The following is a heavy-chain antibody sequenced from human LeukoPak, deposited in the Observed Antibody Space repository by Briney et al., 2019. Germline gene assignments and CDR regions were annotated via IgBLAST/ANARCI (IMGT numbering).Heavy chain of an antibody. V-gene: IGHV3-21*01. CDR2: ISSSSSYI. D-gene: IGHD3-10*01. J-gene: IGHJ4*02. CDR1: GFTFSSYS. Sequence: GGSLRLSCAASGFTFSSYSMNWVRQAPGKGLEWVSSISSSSSYIYYADSVKGRFTISRDNAKNSLYLQMNSLRAEDTAVYHCARDQYYYGSGPLGYWGQGTLVTVSS. CDR3: ARDQYYYGSGPLGY.